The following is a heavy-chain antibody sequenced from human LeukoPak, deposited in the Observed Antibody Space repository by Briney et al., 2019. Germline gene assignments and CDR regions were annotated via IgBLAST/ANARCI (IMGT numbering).Heavy chain of an antibody. V-gene: IGHV4-4*07. CDR2: IYTSGST. D-gene: IGHD3-10*01. J-gene: IGHJ4*02. CDR3: ARLPRYYYGSGSPNFDY. Sequence: SETLSLTCTVSGGSISSYYWSWIRQPAGKGLEWIGRIYTSGSTNYNPSLKSRVTMSVDTSKNQFSLKLSSVTAADTAVYYCARLPRYYYGSGSPNFDYWGQGTLVTVSS. CDR1: GGSISSYY.